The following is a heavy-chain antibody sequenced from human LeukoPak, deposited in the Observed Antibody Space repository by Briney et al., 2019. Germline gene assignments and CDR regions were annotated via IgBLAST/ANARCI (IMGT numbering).Heavy chain of an antibody. CDR2: ISRSSSDI. V-gene: IGHV3-21*04. CDR3: ARGGNYYGSGSYYNSPFDY. CDR1: GFTFSSYS. J-gene: IGHJ4*02. D-gene: IGHD3-10*01. Sequence: GGSLRLSCAASGFTFSSYSMNWVRQAPGKGLEWVSAISRSSSDIYYADSVKGRFTVSRDNAKNSLYLQMNSLRAEDTAVYYCARGGNYYGSGSYYNSPFDYWGQGTLVTVSS.